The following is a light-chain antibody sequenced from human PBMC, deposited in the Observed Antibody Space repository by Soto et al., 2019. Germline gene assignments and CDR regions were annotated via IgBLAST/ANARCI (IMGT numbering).Light chain of an antibody. V-gene: IGKV3-15*01. CDR1: HSVSSN. J-gene: IGKJ4*01. CDR2: GAS. CDR3: QQYNNWLSLT. Sequence: EIVMTQSPATLSVSPGERATLSCRASHSVSSNLAWYQQKPGQAPRLLIYGASTRATGIPARFSGSGSGTDFTLNISSRQSEDVAVYYLQQYNNWLSLTVGGGTKVEIK.